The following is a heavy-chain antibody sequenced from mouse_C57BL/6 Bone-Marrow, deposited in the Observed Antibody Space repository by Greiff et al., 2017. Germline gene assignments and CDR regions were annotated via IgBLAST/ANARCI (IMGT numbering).Heavy chain of an antibody. CDR1: GYTFTSYW. CDR2: IDPSDSYT. V-gene: IGHV1-59*01. J-gene: IGHJ3*01. Sequence: QVQLQQPGAELVRPGTSVKLSCKASGYTFTSYWMHWVKQRPGQGLEWIGVIDPSDSYTNYNQKFKGKATLTVDTSSSTAYMQLSSLTSEDSAVYYCAREAIYYEYDGAWFAYGGQGTLVTVSA. D-gene: IGHD2-4*01. CDR3: AREAIYYEYDGAWFAY.